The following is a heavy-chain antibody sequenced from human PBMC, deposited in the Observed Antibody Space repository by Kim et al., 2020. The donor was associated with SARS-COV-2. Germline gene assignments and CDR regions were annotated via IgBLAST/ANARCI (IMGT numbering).Heavy chain of an antibody. CDR2: IKFDESRE. D-gene: IGHD6-25*01. Sequence: GGSLRLSCAASGFTFSSFWMHWVRQAPGKGLVWISGIKFDESRENYADAVKGRFTISRDNAKDTLYLQMSGLRAEDTAVYFCARGYSSGGENFFDYWGRGTLVTVSS. J-gene: IGHJ4*02. CDR3: ARGYSSGGENFFDY. V-gene: IGHV3-74*01. CDR1: GFTFSSFW.